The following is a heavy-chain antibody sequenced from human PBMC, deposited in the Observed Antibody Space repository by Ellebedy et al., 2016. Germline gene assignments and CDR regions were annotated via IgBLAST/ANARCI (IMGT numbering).Heavy chain of an antibody. CDR1: GFTFSSYG. D-gene: IGHD3-9*01. CDR3: ARGMTGFDIIMGDY. Sequence: GESLKISCAASGFTFSSYGMHWVRQAPGKGLEWVAVIWYDGSNKYYADSVKGRFTISRDNSKNTLYLQMNSLRAEDTAVYYCARGMTGFDIIMGDYWGQGTLVTVSS. CDR2: IWYDGSNK. J-gene: IGHJ4*02. V-gene: IGHV3-33*08.